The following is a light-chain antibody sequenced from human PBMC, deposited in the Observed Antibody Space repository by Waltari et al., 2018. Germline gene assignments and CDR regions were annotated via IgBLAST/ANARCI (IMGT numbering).Light chain of an antibody. Sequence: IQLTQSPSFLSASVGDRFTITCRASQDISTYLAWYQQKPGKAPKLLTHAVSTLQAGVPSRFSGGGSGTEFTLTISSLQPEDFATSDCQQRRGYQFTFGPRTQVDIK. CDR2: AVS. CDR1: QDISTY. J-gene: IGKJ3*01. V-gene: IGKV1-9*01. CDR3: QQRRGYQFT.